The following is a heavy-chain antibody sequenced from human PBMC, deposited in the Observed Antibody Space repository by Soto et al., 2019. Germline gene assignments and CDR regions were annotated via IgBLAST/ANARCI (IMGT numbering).Heavy chain of an antibody. CDR2: IFSNDEK. CDR3: ARIGVHSSGWYIDWFAP. D-gene: IGHD6-19*01. Sequence: QVTLKESGPVLVKPTETLTLTCTVSGFSLSNARMGVSWIRQPPGKALEWLAHIFSNDEKSSSTSLKIRLTISQDTSKSQVVLTMTSMDPVDTATYYCARIGVHSSGWYIDWFAPWGQGTLVTVSS. V-gene: IGHV2-26*01. J-gene: IGHJ5*02. CDR1: GFSLSNARMG.